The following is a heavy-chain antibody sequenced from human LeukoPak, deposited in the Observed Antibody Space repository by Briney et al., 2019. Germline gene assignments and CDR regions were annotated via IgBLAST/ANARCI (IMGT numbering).Heavy chain of an antibody. CDR3: ASGYYDILTGPFDY. J-gene: IGHJ4*02. D-gene: IGHD3-9*01. CDR1: GGSFSSYY. Sequence: SETLSLTCAVYGGSFSSYYWSWIRQPAGKGLEWIGRIFTSGSTKYNPSLKSRVTISVDTSKNQFSLKLSSVTAADTAVYYCASGYYDILTGPFDYWGQGTLVTVSS. V-gene: IGHV4-59*10. CDR2: IFTSGST.